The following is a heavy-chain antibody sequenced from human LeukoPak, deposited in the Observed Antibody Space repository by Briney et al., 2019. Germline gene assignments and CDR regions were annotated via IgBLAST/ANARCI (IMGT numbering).Heavy chain of an antibody. CDR2: ISAYNGDT. CDR3: AATYDILTGGFDY. CDR1: GYTFTSYG. J-gene: IGHJ4*02. Sequence: ASVNVSCKASGYTFTSYGISWVRQAPGQGLELMGLISAYNGDTNYAQKLQGRVTMTTDTSTSTAYMELRSLRSDDTAVYYCAATYDILTGGFDYWGQGTLVTVSP. V-gene: IGHV1-18*01. D-gene: IGHD3-9*01.